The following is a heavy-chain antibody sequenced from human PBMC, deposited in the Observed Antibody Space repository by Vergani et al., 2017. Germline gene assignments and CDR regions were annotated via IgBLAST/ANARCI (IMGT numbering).Heavy chain of an antibody. D-gene: IGHD3-10*01. V-gene: IGHV1-69*13. J-gene: IGHJ4*02. Sequence: QVQLVQSGAEVKKPGSSVKVSRKASGDTFNNYAISWVRQAPGQGLEWMGRIIPIFGTANYAQKFQGRVTITADESTTTAYMELSSLRSEDTAMYYCARDPLWFGELSKPLDYWGQGTLVTVSS. CDR1: GDTFNNYA. CDR3: ARDPLWFGELSKPLDY. CDR2: IIPIFGTA.